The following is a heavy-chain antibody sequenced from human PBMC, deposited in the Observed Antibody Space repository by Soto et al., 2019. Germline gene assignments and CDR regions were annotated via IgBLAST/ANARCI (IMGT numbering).Heavy chain of an antibody. V-gene: IGHV3-30*18. CDR2: ISSDGETK. CDR3: AKEVAVAGDLDY. Sequence: SLRLSCVASGFSFSSYGIHWVHQAPGKGLEWVGVISSDGETKYYADSVKGRFTISRDNSKNTLYLQMDSLRPEDTAVYYCAKEVAVAGDLDYWGHGTLVTVSS. D-gene: IGHD6-19*01. J-gene: IGHJ4*01. CDR1: GFSFSSYG.